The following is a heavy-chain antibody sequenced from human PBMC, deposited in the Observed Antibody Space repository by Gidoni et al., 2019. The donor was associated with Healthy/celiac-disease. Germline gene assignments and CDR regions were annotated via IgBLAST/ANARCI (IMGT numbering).Heavy chain of an antibody. CDR2: IYYSGST. CDR3: AGGTCSGGSCYSGVYAFDI. V-gene: IGHV4-39*01. J-gene: IGHJ3*02. Sequence: QLQLQESGPGLVKPSETLSLTCTVSGGSISSSSYYWGWIRQPPGKGLEWIGSIYYSGSTYYNPSLKSRVTISVDTSKNQFSLKLSSVTAADTAVYYCAGGTCSGGSCYSGVYAFDIWGQGTMVTVSS. CDR1: GGSISSSSYY. D-gene: IGHD2-15*01.